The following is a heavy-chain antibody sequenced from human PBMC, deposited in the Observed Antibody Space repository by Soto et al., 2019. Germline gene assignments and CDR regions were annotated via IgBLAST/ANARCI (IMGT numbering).Heavy chain of an antibody. CDR3: ARRSSGWYFDY. Sequence: EVQLVESGGGLVKPGGSLRLSCEASGFTFSGYSINWVRQAPGKGLEWVSVISGSGGSTYYADSVKGRFTISRDNSKNTLYLQMNSLRAEDTAVYYCARRSSGWYFDYWGQGTLVTVSS. CDR1: GFTFSGYS. J-gene: IGHJ4*02. V-gene: IGHV3-23*04. D-gene: IGHD6-19*01. CDR2: ISGSGGST.